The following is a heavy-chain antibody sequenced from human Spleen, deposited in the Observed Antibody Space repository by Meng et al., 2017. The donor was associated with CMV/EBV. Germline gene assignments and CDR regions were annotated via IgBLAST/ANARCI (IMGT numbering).Heavy chain of an antibody. CDR1: GFSLRTSGVG. Sequence: SGPTLVKPTQTLTLTCTFSGFSLRTSGVGVGWIRQPPGRALEWLAVIYWNDDKRYSPSLKSRLTITKDTSKNQVVLTMTNMDPEDTATYYCVRWDYDTSYYYYGMDVWGQGTTVTVSS. V-gene: IGHV2-5*01. CDR2: IYWNDDK. J-gene: IGHJ6*02. D-gene: IGHD3-22*01. CDR3: VRWDYDTSYYYYGMDV.